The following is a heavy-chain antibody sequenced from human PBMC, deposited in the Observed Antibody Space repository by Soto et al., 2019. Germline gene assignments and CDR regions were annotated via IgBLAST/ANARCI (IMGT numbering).Heavy chain of an antibody. D-gene: IGHD4-17*01. J-gene: IGHJ4*02. CDR1: WCTFTKYG. V-gene: IGHV1-8*01. CDR3: ARTLYGDNVDY. CDR2: MNPNSGNT. Sequence: ASVKVSCKASWCTFTKYGIKSVRQATGQGLEWMGWMNPNSGNTGYAQKFQGRVTMTRNTSISTAYMELSSLRSEDTAVYYCARTLYGDNVDYWGQGTLVTVSS.